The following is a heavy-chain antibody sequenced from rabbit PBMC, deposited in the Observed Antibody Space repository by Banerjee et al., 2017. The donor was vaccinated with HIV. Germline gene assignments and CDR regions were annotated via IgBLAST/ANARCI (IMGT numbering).Heavy chain of an antibody. CDR2: IYAGSSGST. Sequence: QSLEESGGDLVKPGASLTLTCTASGFSFSSSYHMCWVRQAPGKGLDWIACIYAGSSGSTYYASWAKGRFTISKTSSTTVTLQMTSLTAADTATYFCARVYYIYDHAINLWGQGTLVTVS. V-gene: IGHV1S40*01. J-gene: IGHJ4*01. CDR1: GFSFSSSYH. CDR3: ARVYYIYDHAINL. D-gene: IGHD6-1*01.